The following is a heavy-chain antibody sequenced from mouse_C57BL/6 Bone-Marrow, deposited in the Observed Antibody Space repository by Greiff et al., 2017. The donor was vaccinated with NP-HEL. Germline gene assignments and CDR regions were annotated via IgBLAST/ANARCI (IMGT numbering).Heavy chain of an antibody. J-gene: IGHJ2*01. D-gene: IGHD2-4*01. V-gene: IGHV1-7*01. Sequence: QVQLQQSGAELVKPGASVKLSCKASGYTFTSYWMHWVKQRPGQGLEWIGYINPSSGYTKYNHKFKDKATLTADKSSSTAYMQLSSLTYEDSAVYYCASGDYDAFDYWGQGTTLTVSS. CDR3: ASGDYDAFDY. CDR1: GYTFTSYW. CDR2: INPSSGYT.